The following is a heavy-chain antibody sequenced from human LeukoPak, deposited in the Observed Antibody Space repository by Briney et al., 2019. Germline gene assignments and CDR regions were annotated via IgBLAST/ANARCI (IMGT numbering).Heavy chain of an antibody. CDR2: IYYTGST. D-gene: IGHD6-13*01. CDR3: ARNLIPEQLVLNF. Sequence: SETLSLTCTVSGGSISSYNWSWIRRPPGKGLEWIGYIYYTGSTNYNPSLKSRVTMSVDTSKNQFSLNLRSVTPEDTAVYYCARNLIPEQLVLNFWGQGTLVTVSS. CDR1: GGSISSYN. V-gene: IGHV4-59*01. J-gene: IGHJ4*02.